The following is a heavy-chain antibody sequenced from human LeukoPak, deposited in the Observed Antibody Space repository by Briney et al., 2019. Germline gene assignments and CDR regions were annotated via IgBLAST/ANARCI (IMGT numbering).Heavy chain of an antibody. D-gene: IGHD3-9*01. J-gene: IGHJ4*02. CDR2: IKEDGSDK. CDR1: GFSFSTYW. CDR3: ARDRGFDNFDY. V-gene: IGHV3-7*01. Sequence: GGSLRLSCAASGFSFSTYWMSWVRQAPGKGLEWVANIKEDGSDKNYVDSVKGRFTIARDNAKNYVYLQMKSLRAADTAVYYCARDRGFDNFDYWGQGTLVTVSS.